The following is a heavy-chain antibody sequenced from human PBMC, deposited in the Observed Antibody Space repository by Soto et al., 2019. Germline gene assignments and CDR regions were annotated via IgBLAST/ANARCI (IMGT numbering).Heavy chain of an antibody. CDR1: GFSFTNAW. D-gene: IGHD1-1*01. J-gene: IGHJ4*02. V-gene: IGHV3-15*07. CDR2: IKRKADGETA. Sequence: EVQLVESGGGLVKPGGSLRLSCVASGFSFTNAWMIWVRQAPGKGLEWVGHIKRKADGETADYATPVKGRFTISRDESKNTVYLQMNSLKTVDTGVYYCTTGVARYNPFDYWGQGTLVTVSS. CDR3: TTGVARYNPFDY.